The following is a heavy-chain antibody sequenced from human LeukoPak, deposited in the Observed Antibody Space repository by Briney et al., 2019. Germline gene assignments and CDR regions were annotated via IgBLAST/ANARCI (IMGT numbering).Heavy chain of an antibody. Sequence: SETLSLTCTVAGGSISSSSYYWGWIRQPPGKGREWIGSIFYSGSTYSNPSLKSRVTLSVDTTKNQYSLKLSSVTAADTAVYYCARLRYSRGWLPDYWGQGTLVTVSS. CDR3: ARLRYSRGWLPDY. V-gene: IGHV4-39*01. J-gene: IGHJ4*02. D-gene: IGHD6-19*01. CDR2: IFYSGST. CDR1: GGSISSSSYY.